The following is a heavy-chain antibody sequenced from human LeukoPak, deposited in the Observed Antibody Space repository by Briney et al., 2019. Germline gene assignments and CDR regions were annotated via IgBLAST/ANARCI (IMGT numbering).Heavy chain of an antibody. Sequence: PSETLSLTCTVSGGSISSGSYYWSWIRQPAGKGLEWIGRIYTSGSTNYNPSLKSRVTISVDTSKNQFSLKLSSVTAADTAVYYCAKGGYSLPNNWFDPWGQGNLVTVSS. CDR3: AKGGYSLPNNWFDP. CDR1: GGSISSGSYY. CDR2: IYTSGST. J-gene: IGHJ5*02. D-gene: IGHD5-18*01. V-gene: IGHV4-61*02.